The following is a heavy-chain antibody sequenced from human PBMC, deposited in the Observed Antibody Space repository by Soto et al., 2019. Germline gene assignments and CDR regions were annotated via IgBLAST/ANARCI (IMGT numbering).Heavy chain of an antibody. V-gene: IGHV3-23*01. CDR3: XKYGDYDFWSGHYYFDY. Sequence: EVQLLESGGGLVQPGGSLRLSCAASGFTFSSYAMSWVRQAPGKGLEWVSAISGSGGSTYYADSVKGRFTISRYNSKNTLYLQMNSLRAEDTXVYYCXKYGDYDFWSGHYYFDYWGQGTLVTVSS. CDR2: ISGSGGST. J-gene: IGHJ4*02. D-gene: IGHD3-3*01. CDR1: GFTFSSYA.